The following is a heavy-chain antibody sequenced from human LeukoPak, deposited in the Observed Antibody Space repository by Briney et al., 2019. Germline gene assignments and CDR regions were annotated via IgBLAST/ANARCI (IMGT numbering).Heavy chain of an antibody. CDR1: AYTSTSYG. CDR2: ISAYNGNT. D-gene: IGHD4-17*01. V-gene: IGHV1-18*01. CDR3: AGEFNSNDYDIAGPYFDC. Sequence: SVKVSCKASAYTSTSYGISWGRQPPGQGLEWMGWISAYNGNTNYAQKLQGRVTMTTDKTTTTAYFELSSLRSEDPAVSYCAGEFNSNDYDIAGPYFDCWGQGTLVTVS. J-gene: IGHJ4*02.